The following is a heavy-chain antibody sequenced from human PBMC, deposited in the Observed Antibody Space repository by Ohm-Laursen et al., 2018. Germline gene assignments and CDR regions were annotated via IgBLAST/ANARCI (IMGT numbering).Heavy chain of an antibody. CDR2: IIPILGIA. CDR3: ARDPLRGPHEGGYDFENY. V-gene: IGHV1-69*04. J-gene: IGHJ4*02. D-gene: IGHD5-12*01. Sequence: GASVKVSCKASGGTFSSYAISWVRQAPGQGLEWMGRIIPILGIANYAQKFQGRVTITADKSTSTAYMELSSLRSEDTAVYYCARDPLRGPHEGGYDFENYWGQGTLVTVSS. CDR1: GGTFSSYA.